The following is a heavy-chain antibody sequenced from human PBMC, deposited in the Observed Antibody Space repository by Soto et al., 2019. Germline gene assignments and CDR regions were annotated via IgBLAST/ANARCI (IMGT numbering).Heavy chain of an antibody. CDR1: GFTLSGYA. D-gene: IGHD6-6*01. CDR2: ISSNGAGT. V-gene: IGHV3-64*01. J-gene: IGHJ6*03. Sequence: EVQLAESGGGLAQPGGSLRLSCAASGFTLSGYAIDWVRQAPGKGLEYVSGISSNGAGTYYANSVQGRFTISRDNSKNTVYLQMGSLRPEDMAVYYCARRARPDFYYMDVWGKGTTVTVSS. CDR3: ARRARPDFYYMDV.